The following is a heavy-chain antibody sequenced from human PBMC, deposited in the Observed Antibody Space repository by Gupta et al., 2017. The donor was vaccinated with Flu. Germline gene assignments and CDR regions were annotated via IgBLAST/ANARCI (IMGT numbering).Heavy chain of an antibody. CDR1: GFTFSDSW. CDR3: LIIRGWEQFDY. Sequence: EVQLVESGGGLVQPGGSLSLSCAASGFTFSDSWMNWVRQAPGKGLEWVANINQDGRTKNYVDSLKGRFTVSRDIAKNLLYLQMDSLSAEDTAGYCCLIIRGWEQFDYWFDGSLVNVS. J-gene: IGHJ5*01. CDR2: INQDGRTK. V-gene: IGHV3-7*01. D-gene: IGHD3-10*01.